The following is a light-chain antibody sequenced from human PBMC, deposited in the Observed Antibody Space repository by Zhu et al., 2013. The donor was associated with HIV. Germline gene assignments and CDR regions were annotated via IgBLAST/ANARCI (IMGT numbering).Light chain of an antibody. CDR2: SNT. CDR3: AAWDDSLSGRV. V-gene: IGLV1-47*02. Sequence: QSVLTQPPSASGAPGQRVIISCSGSSSNVGRNVVNWYQHLPGTAPKLLIYSNTQRPSGVPDRFSGSKSGTSASLAISGLRSEDEADYYCAAWDDSLSGRVFGGGTKLTV. CDR1: SSNVGRNV. J-gene: IGLJ3*02.